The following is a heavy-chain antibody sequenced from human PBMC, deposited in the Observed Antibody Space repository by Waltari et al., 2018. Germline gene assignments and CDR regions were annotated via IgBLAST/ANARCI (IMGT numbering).Heavy chain of an antibody. CDR2: INHSGST. D-gene: IGHD5-12*01. J-gene: IGHJ6*02. CDR1: GGSFRGYY. V-gene: IGHV4-34*01. CDR3: ARVPRMVATFYYYYGMDV. Sequence: QVQLQQWGAGLLKPSETLSLTCAVYGGSFRGYYWSWIRQPQGKGLEWIGEINHSGSTNYNPSLKSRVTISVDTSKNQFSLKLSSVTAADTAVYYCARVPRMVATFYYYYGMDVWGQGTTVTVSS.